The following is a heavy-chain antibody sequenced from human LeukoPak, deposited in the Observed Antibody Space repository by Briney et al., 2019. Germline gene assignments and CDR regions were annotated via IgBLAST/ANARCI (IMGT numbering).Heavy chain of an antibody. J-gene: IGHJ3*02. D-gene: IGHD6-6*01. Sequence: GGPLRLSCAASGFTFSSYSMNWVRQAPGKGLEWVSSISSSSSYIYYADSVKGRFTISRDNAKNSLYLQMNSLRAEDTAVYYCARVLSSSYAFDIWGQGTMVTVSS. V-gene: IGHV3-21*01. CDR2: ISSSSSYI. CDR3: ARVLSSSYAFDI. CDR1: GFTFSSYS.